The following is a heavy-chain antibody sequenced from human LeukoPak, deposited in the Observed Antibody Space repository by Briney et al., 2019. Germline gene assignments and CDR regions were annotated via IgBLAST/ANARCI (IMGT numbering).Heavy chain of an antibody. CDR3: AREIRETVITRHYYYGIDV. CDR1: GFTFSTYD. J-gene: IGHJ6*02. CDR2: IGTADDT. V-gene: IGHV3-13*01. D-gene: IGHD1-7*01. Sequence: PGGSLRLSCAASGFTFSTYDMHWVRQVTGKGLEWVSAIGTADDTYYLGSVKGRFTISRENAKNVLYLQMSSLRAEDTAVYYCAREIRETVITRHYYYGIDVRGQGTTVTVSS.